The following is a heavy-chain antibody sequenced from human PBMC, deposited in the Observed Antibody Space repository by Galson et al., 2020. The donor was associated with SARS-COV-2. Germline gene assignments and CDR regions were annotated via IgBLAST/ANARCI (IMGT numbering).Heavy chain of an antibody. V-gene: IGHV4-59*08. D-gene: IGHD2-8*01. CDR3: ARHRLHPTNPHLWWFDP. CDR1: GVSISSYY. CDR2: IYYSGNT. J-gene: IGHJ5*02. Sequence: SETLSLTCTVSGVSISSYYWSWIRQPPGKGLEWIGYIYYSGNTNYNPSLKSRVTISVDTSKNQLSLKVSSVTAADTAVYYCARHRLHPTNPHLWWFDPWGQGTLLTVSS.